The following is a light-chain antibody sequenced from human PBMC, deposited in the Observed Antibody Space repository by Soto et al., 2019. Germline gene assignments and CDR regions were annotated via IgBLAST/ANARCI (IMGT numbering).Light chain of an antibody. CDR2: DVI. J-gene: IGLJ1*01. V-gene: IGLV2-11*01. CDR1: SSDIGAYNF. Sequence: ALTQPRSVSGSPGQSVTISCTGTSSDIGAYNFVSWYQQHPDKAPKLMIYDVIKRPSGVPDRFSGSKSGNTASLTIYGLQAEDEADYYCCSYAGSYTHVFGTGTKVTVL. CDR3: CSYAGSYTHV.